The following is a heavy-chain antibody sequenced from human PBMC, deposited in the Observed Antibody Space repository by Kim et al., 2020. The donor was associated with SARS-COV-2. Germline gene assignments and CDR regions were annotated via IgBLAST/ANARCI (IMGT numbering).Heavy chain of an antibody. J-gene: IGHJ4*02. CDR1: GFTFSNYW. V-gene: IGHV3-74*01. Sequence: GGSLRLSCAASGFTFSNYWMHWVRQAPGKGLVWVSRINIDGSSTTYADSVKGRFTISRDNAKNTLYLEMNSLRAEDTAVYYCARIGSSWPWDWGQGTLVTVSS. CDR3: ARIGSSWPWD. CDR2: INIDGSST. D-gene: IGHD6-13*01.